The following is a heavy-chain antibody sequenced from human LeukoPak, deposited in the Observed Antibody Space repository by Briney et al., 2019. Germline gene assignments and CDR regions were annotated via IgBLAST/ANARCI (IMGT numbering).Heavy chain of an antibody. Sequence: LSGGSLRLSCAASGFTFSTYAMNWVRQAPGKGLEWVSGLYGSGGGIQYADSVKGRFTISRDNSRNTLYLQMDSLRAEDTALYYCAKDRLPDGRWSLDYWGQGTLVTVSS. V-gene: IGHV3-23*01. CDR2: LYGSGGGI. CDR3: AKDRLPDGRWSLDY. J-gene: IGHJ4*02. D-gene: IGHD6-13*01. CDR1: GFTFSTYA.